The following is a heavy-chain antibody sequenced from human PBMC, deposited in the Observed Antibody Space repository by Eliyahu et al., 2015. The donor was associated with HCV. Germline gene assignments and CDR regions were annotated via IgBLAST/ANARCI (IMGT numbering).Heavy chain of an antibody. D-gene: IGHD6-19*01. Sequence: QVQLQESGPGLVKPSETLSLTCTVSGGXIPTYYWSWXRQPPGKGLEWIGYIHYSGSPTXNPPLKSRVTISVDTSKNQFSLNLTSVTAADTAVYYCASGGGGIAVAGTGGWFDPWGQGTLVTVSS. CDR3: ASGGGGIAVAGTGGWFDP. CDR2: IHYSGSP. J-gene: IGHJ5*02. V-gene: IGHV4-59*01. CDR1: GGXIPTYY.